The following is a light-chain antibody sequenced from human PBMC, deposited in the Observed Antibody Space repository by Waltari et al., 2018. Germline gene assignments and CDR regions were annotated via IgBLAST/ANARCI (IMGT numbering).Light chain of an antibody. J-gene: IGKJ1*01. V-gene: IGKV3-20*01. CDR1: ESVSSTY. CDR2: GAF. Sequence: EIVVTQSPGTLSLSPGERATLSCRASESVSSTYLAWYQQRPGQAPRLLIYGAFNRATGIPDRISGSGSGTDFTLTISRLEPEDFAVYYCQHRKTFGQGTKVEIK. CDR3: QHRKT.